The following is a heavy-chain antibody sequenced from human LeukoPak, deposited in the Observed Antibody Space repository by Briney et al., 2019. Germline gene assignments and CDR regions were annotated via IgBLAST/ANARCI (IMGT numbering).Heavy chain of an antibody. D-gene: IGHD2-2*01. Sequence: PGGSLRLSCAASGFTFSSYAMSWVRQAPGKGLEWVSSISSSSSYIYYADSVKGRFTISRDNAKNSLYLQMNSLRAEDTAVYYCARDNYCSSTSCPPYYWGQGTLVTVSS. CDR3: ARDNYCSSTSCPPYY. CDR2: ISSSSSYI. J-gene: IGHJ4*02. CDR1: GFTFSSYA. V-gene: IGHV3-21*01.